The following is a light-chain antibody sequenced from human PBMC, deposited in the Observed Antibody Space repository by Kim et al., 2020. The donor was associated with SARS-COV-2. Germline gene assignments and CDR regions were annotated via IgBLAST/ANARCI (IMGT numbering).Light chain of an antibody. CDR1: SSDVGGYNY. J-gene: IGLJ1*01. V-gene: IGLV2-14*04. CDR2: DVS. Sequence: GQSITISCTGTSSDVGGYNYVSWYQQHPGKAPKRMIYDVSKRPSGVSNRFSASKSGNTASLTISGLQAEDEADYYCSSYTSSSLYVFGTGTKVTVL. CDR3: SSYTSSSLYV.